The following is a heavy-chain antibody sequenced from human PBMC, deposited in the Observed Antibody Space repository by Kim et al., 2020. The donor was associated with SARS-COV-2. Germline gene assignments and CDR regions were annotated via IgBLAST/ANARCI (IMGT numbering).Heavy chain of an antibody. Sequence: SGPTLVNPTQTLTLTCTFSGFSLSTSGVGVGWIRQPPGKALEWLALIYWDDDKRYSPSLKSRLTIAKDTSKNQVVLTMTNMDPVDTATYYCVHRRLGSSGYYEGLDYWGQGTLVTVSS. D-gene: IGHD6-19*01. V-gene: IGHV2-5*02. CDR2: IYWDDDK. J-gene: IGHJ4*02. CDR1: GFSLSTSGVG. CDR3: VHRRLGSSGYYEGLDY.